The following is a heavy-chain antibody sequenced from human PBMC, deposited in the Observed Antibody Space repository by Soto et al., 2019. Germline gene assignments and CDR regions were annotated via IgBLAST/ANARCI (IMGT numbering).Heavy chain of an antibody. CDR2: IIPIFGTA. J-gene: IGHJ3*02. CDR1: GGTFSSYA. CDR3: ARDAYYYDSSDPGAFDI. Sequence: QVQLVQSGAEVKKPGSSVKVSCKASGGTFSSYAISWVQQAPGQGLEWMGGIIPIFGTANYAQKFQGRVTITADESTSTAYMELSSLRSEDTAVYYCARDAYYYDSSDPGAFDIWGQGTMVTVSS. D-gene: IGHD3-22*01. V-gene: IGHV1-69*01.